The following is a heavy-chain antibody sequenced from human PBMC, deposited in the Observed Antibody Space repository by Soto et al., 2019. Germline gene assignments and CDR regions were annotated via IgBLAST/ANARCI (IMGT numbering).Heavy chain of an antibody. D-gene: IGHD3-10*01. CDR2: IDPSDSYT. CDR3: ARIHYYGSGSYYQSAFDI. J-gene: IGHJ3*02. V-gene: IGHV5-10-1*01. CDR1: GYSFTSYW. Sequence: GESLKISCKGSGYSFTSYWISWVRQMHGKGLGWMGRIDPSDSYTNYSPSFQGHVTISADKSISTAYLQWSSLKASDTAMYYCARIHYYGSGSYYQSAFDIWGQGTMLTVSS.